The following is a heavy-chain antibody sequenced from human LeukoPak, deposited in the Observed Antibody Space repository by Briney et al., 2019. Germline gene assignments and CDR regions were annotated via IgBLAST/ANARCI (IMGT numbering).Heavy chain of an antibody. V-gene: IGHV3-33*08. D-gene: IGHD7-27*01. CDR3: ARDRDWGCSYCSY. J-gene: IGHJ4*02. CDR2: IWFDGSNK. Sequence: GRALRLSCAASGFXFSNYGMHWVRQAPGKGLEWVAVIWFDGSNKYYADSVKGRFTISRDNSKNTLYLQMNSLRAEDTAVYYCARDRDWGCSYCSYWGQGTLVTVSS. CDR1: GFXFSNYG.